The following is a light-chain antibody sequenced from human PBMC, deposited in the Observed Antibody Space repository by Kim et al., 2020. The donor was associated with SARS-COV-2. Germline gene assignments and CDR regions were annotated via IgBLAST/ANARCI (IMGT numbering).Light chain of an antibody. CDR2: AAS. J-gene: IGKJ4*01. Sequence: ASVGDRVTITCRPSQNINNHLNWYQQKSGEPPKLLIFAASNLQRGVPSWFSASGSGTNFTLTISSLQPEDFATYYCQQSYRTPLTFGGGTKVDIK. V-gene: IGKV1-39*01. CDR3: QQSYRTPLT. CDR1: QNINNH.